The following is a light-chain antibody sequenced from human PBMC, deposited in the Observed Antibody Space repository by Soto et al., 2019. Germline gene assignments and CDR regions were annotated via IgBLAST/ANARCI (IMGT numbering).Light chain of an antibody. J-gene: IGLJ3*02. CDR3: SSYTGSSTWV. V-gene: IGLV2-23*01. CDR1: NSDVGSYKF. CDR2: EGS. Sequence: QSALTQPASVSGSPGQSITISCTGTNSDVGSYKFVSWYQQHPGKAPKLMIYEGSKRPSGVSNRFSGSKSGNTASLTLSGLQAEDEADYYCSSYTGSSTWVFGGGTKLTVL.